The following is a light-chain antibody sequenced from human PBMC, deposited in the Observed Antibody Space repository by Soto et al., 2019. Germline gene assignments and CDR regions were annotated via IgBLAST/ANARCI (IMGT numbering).Light chain of an antibody. CDR3: AAWDDSLNGYV. CDR2: SNN. CDR1: SSNIGSNT. Sequence: QSVLTQPPSASGTLGQRVTISCSGSSSNIGSNTVNWYQQLPGTAPKLLIYSNNQRPSGVPDRFSGSKSGTSASLAISGLQSEDEADYCCAAWDDSLNGYVFGTGTKVTVL. J-gene: IGLJ1*01. V-gene: IGLV1-44*01.